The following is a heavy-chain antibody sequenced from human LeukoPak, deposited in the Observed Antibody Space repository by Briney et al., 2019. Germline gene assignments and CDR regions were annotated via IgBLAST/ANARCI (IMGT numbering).Heavy chain of an antibody. CDR1: GYSISSGYY. CDR2: IYNSGST. CDR3: ARVTGYMIEDYFDY. V-gene: IGHV4-38-2*02. Sequence: PSETLSLTCTVSGYSISSGYYWGWIRQPPGKGLEWIGSIYNSGSTYYNPSLKSRVTISVDTSKNQFSLKLSSVTAADTAVYYCARVTGYMIEDYFDYWGQGTLVTVSS. J-gene: IGHJ4*02. D-gene: IGHD3-22*01.